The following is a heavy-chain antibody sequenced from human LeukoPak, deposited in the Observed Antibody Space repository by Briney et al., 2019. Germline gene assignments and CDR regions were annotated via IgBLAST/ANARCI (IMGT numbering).Heavy chain of an antibody. D-gene: IGHD5-12*01. CDR2: IYYSGST. V-gene: IGHV4-59*12. Sequence: SETLSLTCTVSGGSISNYYWSWMRQPPGKGLEWIGSIYYSGSTNYNPSLKSRVTISVDTSKNRFSLKLSSVTAADTAVYYCARESEAMASDYWGQGTLVTVSS. CDR3: ARESEAMASDY. J-gene: IGHJ4*02. CDR1: GGSISNYY.